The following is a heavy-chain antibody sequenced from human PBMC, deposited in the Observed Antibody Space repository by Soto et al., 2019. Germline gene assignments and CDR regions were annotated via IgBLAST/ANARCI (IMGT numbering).Heavy chain of an antibody. J-gene: IGHJ6*02. D-gene: IGHD2-2*01. CDR3: ARWGMVVVPVAEGDYDYYGMDV. CDR1: GFTINDFG. V-gene: IGHV3-21*01. Sequence: GGSLRLSCAASGFTINDFGVTWVRQAPGRGLEWVSSISRSGSSIYYADSVKGRFTISRDNAKNSLYLQMNSLRAEDTAVYYCARWGMVVVPVAEGDYDYYGMDVWGQGTTVTVSS. CDR2: ISRSGSSI.